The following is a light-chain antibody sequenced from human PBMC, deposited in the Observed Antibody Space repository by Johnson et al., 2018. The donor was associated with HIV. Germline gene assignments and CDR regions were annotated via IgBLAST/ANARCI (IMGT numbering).Light chain of an antibody. V-gene: IGLV1-51*02. J-gene: IGLJ1*01. CDR1: SSNIGNNY. CDR3: GTWDSSLSAFYV. Sequence: QSVLTQPPSVSAPPGQKVTISCSGSSSNIGNNYVSWYQQLPGTAPKLLIYENNKRPSGIPDRFSGSKSGTSATLAITALQPGDEADYYCGTWDSSLSAFYVFGTGTKVTVL. CDR2: ENN.